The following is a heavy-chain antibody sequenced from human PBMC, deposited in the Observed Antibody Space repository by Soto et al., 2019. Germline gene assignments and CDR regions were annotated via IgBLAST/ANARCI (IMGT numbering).Heavy chain of an antibody. D-gene: IGHD5-18*01. V-gene: IGHV1-69*13. CDR1: GGTFSSYA. Sequence: SVKVSCEASGGTFSSYAISWVRQAPGQGLEWMGGIIPIFGTANYAQKFQGRVTITADESTSTAYMELSSLRSEDTAVYYCAQSGYSYGYGYWGQGTLVTVSS. CDR2: IIPIFGTA. J-gene: IGHJ4*02. CDR3: AQSGYSYGYGY.